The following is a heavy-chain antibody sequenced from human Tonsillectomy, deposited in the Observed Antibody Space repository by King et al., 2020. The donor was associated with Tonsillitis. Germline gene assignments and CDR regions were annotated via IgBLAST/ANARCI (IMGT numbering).Heavy chain of an antibody. Sequence: QLVQSGAEVKKPGASVKVSCKASGYTFTSYGISWVRQAPGQGLEWMGWISAYNGNTNYAQKLQGRVTMTTDTSTSTAYMELRSLRSDDTGVYYCARAYYDYIWGSYRYTAVDYWGQGTLVTVSS. CDR3: ARAYYDYIWGSYRYTAVDY. J-gene: IGHJ4*02. V-gene: IGHV1-18*04. CDR1: GYTFTSYG. CDR2: ISAYNGNT. D-gene: IGHD3-16*02.